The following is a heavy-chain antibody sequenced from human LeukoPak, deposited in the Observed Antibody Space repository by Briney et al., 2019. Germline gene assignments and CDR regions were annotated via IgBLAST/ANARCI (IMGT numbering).Heavy chain of an antibody. Sequence: GGSLRLSCAASGFTFSSYAMSWVRQAPGKGLEWVSAISGSGGSTYYADSVKGRFTISRDNSKNTLYLQMNSLRAEDTAVYYCATNPPCYYDSSGYPYDAFDIWGQGTMVTVSS. CDR3: ATNPPCYYDSSGYPYDAFDI. CDR2: ISGSGGST. V-gene: IGHV3-23*01. J-gene: IGHJ3*02. CDR1: GFTFSSYA. D-gene: IGHD3-22*01.